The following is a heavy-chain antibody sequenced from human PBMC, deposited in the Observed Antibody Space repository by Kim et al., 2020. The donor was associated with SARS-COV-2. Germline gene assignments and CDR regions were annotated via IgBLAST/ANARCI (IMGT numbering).Heavy chain of an antibody. V-gene: IGHV3-64D*09. J-gene: IGHJ3*02. CDR1: GFTFSSYA. Sequence: GGSLRLSCSASGFTFSSYAMHWVRQAPGKGLEYVSAISRNGGSTYYADSVKGRFTISRDNSKNTLYLQMSSLRAEDTAVYYCVKGPYYYDSSGDAFDIWGQGTMVTVSS. CDR2: ISRNGGST. D-gene: IGHD3-22*01. CDR3: VKGPYYYDSSGDAFDI.